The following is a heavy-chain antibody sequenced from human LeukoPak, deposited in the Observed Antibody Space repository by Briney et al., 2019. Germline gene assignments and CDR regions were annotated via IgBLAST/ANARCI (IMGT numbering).Heavy chain of an antibody. D-gene: IGHD3-22*01. J-gene: IGHJ4*02. CDR1: GFSARTTY. CDR3: TRSGYRHPYHFDS. V-gene: IGHV3-53*01. Sequence: GGSLRLSCAASGFSARTTYMSWVRQAPGKGLEWVSVLYTGGGTDHADSVKGRFSISRDNSKNTLSLQMNSLRVEDTAIYYCTRSGYRHPYHFDSWGQGTLVTVSS. CDR2: LYTGGGT.